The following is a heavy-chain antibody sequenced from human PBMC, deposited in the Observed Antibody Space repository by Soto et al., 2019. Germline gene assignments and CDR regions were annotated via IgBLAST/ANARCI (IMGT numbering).Heavy chain of an antibody. Sequence: SETLSLTCTISGGSISDFYWSWVRQPPGHELEWIGYTYASGSPYYNPSLRSRVTISADTSKNQISLKLTSPTAADTAVYYCARGVGSSPPRYWGRGTLVTVSS. D-gene: IGHD1-26*01. V-gene: IGHV4-59*01. J-gene: IGHJ4*02. CDR2: TYASGSP. CDR1: GGSISDFY. CDR3: ARGVGSSPPRY.